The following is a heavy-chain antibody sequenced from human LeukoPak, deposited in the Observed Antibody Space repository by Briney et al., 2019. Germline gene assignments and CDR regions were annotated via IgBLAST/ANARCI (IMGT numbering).Heavy chain of an antibody. CDR3: ARWGSIAALRA. D-gene: IGHD6-13*01. V-gene: IGHV4-34*01. Sequence: PSETLSLTCAVYGGSISGYYWSWIRQPPGKGLEWIGEINHSGSTNYNPSLKSRVTISVDTSKNQFSLRLSSVTAADTAVYYCARWGSIAALRAWGQGTLVTVSS. J-gene: IGHJ4*02. CDR1: GGSISGYY. CDR2: INHSGST.